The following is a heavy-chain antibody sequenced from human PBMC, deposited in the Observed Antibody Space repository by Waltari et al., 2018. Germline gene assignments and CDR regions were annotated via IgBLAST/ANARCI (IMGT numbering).Heavy chain of an antibody. CDR2: SSPIFGTA. V-gene: IGHV1-69*12. CDR3: ARGEDRPGILSYQH. CDR1: GGTFSSYA. D-gene: IGHD2-8*01. Sequence: QVQLVQSGAEVKKPGSSVKVSCKASGGTFSSYAISWVRQAPGQGLEWMGGSSPIFGTANDAQKFQGRVTITADESTSTAYMELSSLRSEDTAVYYCARGEDRPGILSYQHWGQGTLVTVSS. J-gene: IGHJ1*01.